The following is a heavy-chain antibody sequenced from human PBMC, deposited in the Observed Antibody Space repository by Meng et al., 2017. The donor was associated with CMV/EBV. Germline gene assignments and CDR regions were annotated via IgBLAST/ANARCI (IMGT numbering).Heavy chain of an antibody. D-gene: IGHD1-26*01. J-gene: IGHJ6*02. CDR2: ISSSGSTI. Sequence: GGSLRLSCAASGFTFSDYYMSWIRQALGKGLEWVSYISSSGSTIYSADSVKGRFTISRDNAKNSLYLQMNSLRAEDTAVYYCARDLTDSGSYSEPSYYGMDVWGQGTTVTVSS. V-gene: IGHV3-11*04. CDR1: GFTFSDYY. CDR3: ARDLTDSGSYSEPSYYGMDV.